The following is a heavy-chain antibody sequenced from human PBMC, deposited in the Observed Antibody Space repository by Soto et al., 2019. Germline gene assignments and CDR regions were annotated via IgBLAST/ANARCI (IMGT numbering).Heavy chain of an antibody. V-gene: IGHV3-23*01. D-gene: IGHD1-7*01. CDR1: GFTFSSYA. CDR3: ATNYYIWNYSVDY. CDR2: ISGSGGST. J-gene: IGHJ4*02. Sequence: EVQLLESGGGLVQPGGSLSLSCAASGFTFSSYAMSWVRQAPGKGLEWVSAISGSGGSTYYADSVKGRFTISRDNSKNTLYLQMNSLRAEDTAVYYCATNYYIWNYSVDYWGQGTLVTVSS.